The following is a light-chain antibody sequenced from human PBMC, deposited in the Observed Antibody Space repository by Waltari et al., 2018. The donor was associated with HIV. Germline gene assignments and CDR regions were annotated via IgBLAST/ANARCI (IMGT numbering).Light chain of an antibody. CDR2: EVT. CDR1: STDVGNFNL. J-gene: IGLJ1*01. CDR3: YSYSDTSSSYV. Sequence: QSALTQPASVSGSPGQSITISCTGTSTDVGNFNLVSWYQQYPGKAPKLLIYEVTKRHSGASNRFSASKSGNTASLTISGLRAEDEADYYCYSYSDTSSSYVFGTGTKVTVL. V-gene: IGLV2-23*02.